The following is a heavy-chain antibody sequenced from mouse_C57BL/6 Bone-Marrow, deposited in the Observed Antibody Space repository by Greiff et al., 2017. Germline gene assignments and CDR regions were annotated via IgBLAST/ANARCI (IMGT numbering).Heavy chain of an antibody. CDR1: GFNIKDDY. D-gene: IGHD2-3*01. V-gene: IGHV14-4*01. CDR2: IDPENGDT. J-gene: IGHJ3*01. CDR3: TTPPYDPWFAY. Sequence: EVQLQQSGAELVRPGASVKLSCTASGFNIKDDYMHWVKQRPEQGLEWIGWIDPENGDTEYASKFQGKATITADTSSNTAYLQLSSLTSEDTAVYYCTTPPYDPWFAYWGQGTLVTVSA.